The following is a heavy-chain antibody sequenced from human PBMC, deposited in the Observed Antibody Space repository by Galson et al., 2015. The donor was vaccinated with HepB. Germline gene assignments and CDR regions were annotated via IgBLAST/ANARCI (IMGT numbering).Heavy chain of an antibody. V-gene: IGHV1-69*13. CDR1: GGTFSSYA. J-gene: IGHJ6*02. D-gene: IGHD3-10*01. CDR3: ARGYRMVRGVIIIDYYYYGMDG. Sequence: SVKVSCKASGGTFSSYAISWVRQAPGQGLEWMGGIIPIFGTANYAQKFQGRVTITADESTSTAYMELSSLRSEDTAVYYCARGYRMVRGVIIIDYYYYGMDGWGQGTTVTVSS. CDR2: IIPIFGTA.